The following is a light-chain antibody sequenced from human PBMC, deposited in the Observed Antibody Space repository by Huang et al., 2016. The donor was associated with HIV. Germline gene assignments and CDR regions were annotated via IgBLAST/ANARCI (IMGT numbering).Light chain of an antibody. CDR2: DAA. J-gene: IGKJ3*01. V-gene: IGKV3-11*01. CDR3: QQRNSWPPIFT. Sequence: EIVLTQSPATLSLSPGERSTLSCRASQSVSSYLAWYQQKSGQAPRLLIYDAAKRATGIQARFSGSGSGTDFTLTSSSLEPEDFAVYFCQQRNSWPPIFTFGPGTKVDIK. CDR1: QSVSSY.